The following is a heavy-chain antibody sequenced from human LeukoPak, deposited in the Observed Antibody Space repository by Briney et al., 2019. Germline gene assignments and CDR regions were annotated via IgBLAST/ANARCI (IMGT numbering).Heavy chain of an antibody. D-gene: IGHD3-10*02. CDR1: GFTFDDYA. J-gene: IGHJ4*02. CDR3: ANSMLG. CDR2: ISWNSGSI. V-gene: IGHV3-9*01. Sequence: PGGSLRLSCAASGFTFDDYAMHWVRQAPGKGLEWVSGISWNSGSIGYADSVKGRFTISRDNSKNTLYLQMNSLRAEDTAVYYCANSMLGRGQGTLVTVSS.